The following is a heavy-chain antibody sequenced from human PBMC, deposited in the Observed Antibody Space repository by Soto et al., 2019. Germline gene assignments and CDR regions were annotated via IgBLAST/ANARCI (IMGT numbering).Heavy chain of an antibody. CDR1: GFTFISYA. CDR2: ISGSGGST. CDR3: AKDSDDYGPYYFDY. J-gene: IGHJ4*02. Sequence: WGSLRLSCAASGFTFISYAMSLFGHSPGKGLEWVSAISGSGGSTYYADSVKGRFTVSRDNSKNTLYLQMNSLRAEDTAVYYCAKDSDDYGPYYFDYWGQGTLVTV. V-gene: IGHV3-23*01. D-gene: IGHD4-17*01.